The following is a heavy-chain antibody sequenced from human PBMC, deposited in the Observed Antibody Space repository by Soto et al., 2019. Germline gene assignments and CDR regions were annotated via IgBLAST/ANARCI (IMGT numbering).Heavy chain of an antibody. CDR1: GGTFSSYA. Sequence: QVQLVQSGAEVKKPGSSVKVSCKASGGTFSSYAISWGRQAPGQGLEWMGGIIPIFGTANYAQKFQGRVTITADESTSTAYMALSSLRSEDTAVYYCARDCTWPTWRGGSCYFDYWGQGTLVTVSS. J-gene: IGHJ4*02. D-gene: IGHD2-15*01. CDR3: ARDCTWPTWRGGSCYFDY. CDR2: IIPIFGTA. V-gene: IGHV1-69*12.